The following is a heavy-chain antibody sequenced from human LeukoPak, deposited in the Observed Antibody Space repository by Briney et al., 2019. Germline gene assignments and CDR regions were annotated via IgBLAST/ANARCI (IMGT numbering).Heavy chain of an antibody. D-gene: IGHD3-10*01. CDR1: GFTFNTYW. CDR3: AGVLGVRDLAYFDY. Sequence: GGSLTLSCAASGFTFNTYWMHWVRQAPGKGLVWVSRIRSDGSSTSYADSVRGRFTISRDNAKNTLYLQMNSLRAEDTAVYYCAGVLGVRDLAYFDYWGHGTLVTVSS. CDR2: IRSDGSST. J-gene: IGHJ4*01. V-gene: IGHV3-74*01.